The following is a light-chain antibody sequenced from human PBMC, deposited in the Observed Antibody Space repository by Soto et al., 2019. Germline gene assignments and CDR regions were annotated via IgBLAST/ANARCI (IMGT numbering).Light chain of an antibody. V-gene: IGKV3-20*01. CDR1: QSVSSSY. CDR2: GAS. CDR3: QQYGSSHTLT. J-gene: IGKJ4*01. Sequence: EIVLTQSPGTLSLSTGERATLSCRASQSVSSSYLAWYQQKPGQAPRLLIYGASSRATGIPDRFSGSGSGTDFTLTISRLEPEDFAVYYCQQYGSSHTLTFGGGTKVEIK.